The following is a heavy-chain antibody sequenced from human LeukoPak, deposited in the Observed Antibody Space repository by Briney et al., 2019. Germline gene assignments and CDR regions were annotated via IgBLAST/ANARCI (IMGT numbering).Heavy chain of an antibody. V-gene: IGHV1-18*01. J-gene: IGHJ5*02. CDR2: ISTYSGNT. CDR1: GYTFTSYA. CDR3: ARGFRRFDP. D-gene: IGHD3-10*01. Sequence: AASVKVSCKPSGYTFTSYAISWLRQAPGQGLEWMGWISTYSGNTNYAQKLQGRITMTIETSTSTAYMELRSLRSDDTAVYYCARGFRRFDPWGQGTLVTVSS.